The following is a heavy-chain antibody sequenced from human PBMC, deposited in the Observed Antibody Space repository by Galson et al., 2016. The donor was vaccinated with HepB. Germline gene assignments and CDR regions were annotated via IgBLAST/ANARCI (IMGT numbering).Heavy chain of an antibody. D-gene: IGHD1-26*01. Sequence: SLRLSCAASGLPFRSYGMHWVRQAPGKGLEWVAVILYDGSNKYYADSVKGRLTISRDNSKNTLYLNMSSLRPEDTAVYYCAASGSYLAADYWGQGTLVTVSS. CDR3: AASGSYLAADY. CDR1: GLPFRSYG. CDR2: ILYDGSNK. J-gene: IGHJ4*02. V-gene: IGHV3-30*03.